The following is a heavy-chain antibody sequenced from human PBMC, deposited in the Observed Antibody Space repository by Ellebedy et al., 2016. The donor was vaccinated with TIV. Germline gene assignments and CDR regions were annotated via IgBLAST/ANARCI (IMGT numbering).Heavy chain of an antibody. CDR1: GFTFSNSA. Sequence: SVKVSXKTSGFTFSNSAVQWVRQARGQGLEWIGWIVLGSGNTEYAQNSQQRVIISRDMSTNTAYMELSSLRSEDTAIYYCAAIPNLYDIFSGYFFNIWGQGTMVTVSS. CDR2: IVLGSGNT. V-gene: IGHV1-58*01. D-gene: IGHD3-9*01. J-gene: IGHJ3*02. CDR3: AAIPNLYDIFSGYFFNI.